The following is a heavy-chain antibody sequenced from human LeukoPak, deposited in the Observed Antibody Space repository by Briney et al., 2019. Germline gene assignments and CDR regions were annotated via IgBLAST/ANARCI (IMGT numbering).Heavy chain of an antibody. CDR2: IYTSGST. V-gene: IGHV4-61*02. D-gene: IGHD6-13*01. CDR1: GGSISSGSYY. Sequence: SQTLSLTCTVSGGSISSGSYYWSWIRQPPGKGLEWIGRIYTSGSTNYNPSLKSRVTISVDTSKNQFSLKLSSVTAADTAVYYCARDLPTLIAAASIWGQGTMVTVSS. J-gene: IGHJ3*02. CDR3: ARDLPTLIAAASI.